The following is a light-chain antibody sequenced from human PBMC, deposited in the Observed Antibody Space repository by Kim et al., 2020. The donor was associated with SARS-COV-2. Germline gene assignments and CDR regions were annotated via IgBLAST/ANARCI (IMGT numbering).Light chain of an antibody. CDR2: YDS. J-gene: IGLJ3*02. CDR1: NIGSKS. CDR3: QVWDSSSDHPWV. Sequence: SYELTQPPSVSVAPGKTARITCGGNNIGSKSVYWYQQKPGQAPGLVIYYDSDRPSGIPERFSGSNSGNTATLTISRVEAGDEADYYCQVWDSSSDHPWVFGGGTQLTVL. V-gene: IGLV3-21*04.